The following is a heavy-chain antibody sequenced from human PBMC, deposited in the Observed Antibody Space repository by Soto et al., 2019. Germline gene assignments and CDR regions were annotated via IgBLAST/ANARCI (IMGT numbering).Heavy chain of an antibody. V-gene: IGHV1-8*01. J-gene: IGHJ6*02. CDR2: MNPNSGNT. Sequence: QVQLVQSGAEVKKPGASVKVSCKASGYTFTSYDINWVRQATGQGLEWMGWMNPNSGNTGYAQKFQGRVTMTRNTHLSTAYMELRSLRSEDTAVYYCARGTSYGRRYYYLGLDVWGQGTTVTVSS. CDR1: GYTFTSYD. CDR3: ARGTSYGRRYYYLGLDV. D-gene: IGHD5-18*01.